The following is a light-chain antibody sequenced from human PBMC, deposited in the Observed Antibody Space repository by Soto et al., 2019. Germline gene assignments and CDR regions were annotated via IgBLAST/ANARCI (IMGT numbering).Light chain of an antibody. CDR2: DAS. Sequence: DIQMTQSPSTLSASVGDRVTITCRANQSISSWLAWYQQKPGKAPKLLIYDASSLESGVPSRFSGSGSGTESTLTISSLQPDDFATYYCQQYNSYSWTFGQGTKVDIK. CDR1: QSISSW. V-gene: IGKV1-5*01. J-gene: IGKJ1*01. CDR3: QQYNSYSWT.